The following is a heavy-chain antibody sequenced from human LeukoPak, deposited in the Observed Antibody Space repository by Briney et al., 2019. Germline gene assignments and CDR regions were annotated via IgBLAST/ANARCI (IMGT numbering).Heavy chain of an antibody. Sequence: ASLKVSCKASGYTFSSYGISWVRQAPGQGLEWMGWISAYNGNTNFAQEFQGRITMTTDTSTSTASMELRSLRSDDTAVYFCARDQGIYNHRIIDSWGQGTLVTVSS. J-gene: IGHJ4*02. CDR3: ARDQGIYNHRIIDS. D-gene: IGHD5-12*01. V-gene: IGHV1-18*01. CDR2: ISAYNGNT. CDR1: GYTFSSYG.